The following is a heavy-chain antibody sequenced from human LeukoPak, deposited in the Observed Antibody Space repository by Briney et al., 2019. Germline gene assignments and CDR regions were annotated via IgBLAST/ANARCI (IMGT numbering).Heavy chain of an antibody. D-gene: IGHD1-26*01. J-gene: IGHJ4*02. V-gene: IGHV3-23*05. CDR2: INGSGSFT. CDR1: GFTFSNYV. Sequence: GGSLRLSCAASGFTFSNYVMGWVRQDPGKGLQWVSIINGSGSFTSYADSVKGRLTISRDNSKNTLYLQMNSLRAEDTAVYYCAKGGKWDVTPFDYWGQGTLVTVPS. CDR3: AKGGKWDVTPFDY.